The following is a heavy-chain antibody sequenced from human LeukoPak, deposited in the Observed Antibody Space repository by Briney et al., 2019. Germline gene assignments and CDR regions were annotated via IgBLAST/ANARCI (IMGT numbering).Heavy chain of an antibody. Sequence: GGSLRLSCAASGFTFSSYWMSWVRQAPGKGLEWVANIKKDGSEKYYVDSVKGRFTISRDNAKNSLYLQMNSLRAEDTAVYYCARGFGYDFWSGPDDYWGQGTLVTVSS. V-gene: IGHV3-7*01. D-gene: IGHD3-3*01. J-gene: IGHJ4*02. CDR2: IKKDGSEK. CDR1: GFTFSSYW. CDR3: ARGFGYDFWSGPDDY.